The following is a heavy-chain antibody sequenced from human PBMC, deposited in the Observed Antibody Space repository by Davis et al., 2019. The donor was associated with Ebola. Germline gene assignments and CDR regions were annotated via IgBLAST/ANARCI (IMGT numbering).Heavy chain of an antibody. J-gene: IGHJ6*02. Sequence: PGGSLRLSCAASGFTFSGSAMHWVRQASGKGLEWVGRIRSKANSYATAYAASVKGRFTISRDDSKSIAYLQMNSLRAEDTAVYYCAKDGSNRRYYYYGMDVWGQGTTVTVSS. CDR1: GFTFSGSA. V-gene: IGHV3-73*01. D-gene: IGHD1-14*01. CDR3: AKDGSNRRYYYYGMDV. CDR2: IRSKANSYAT.